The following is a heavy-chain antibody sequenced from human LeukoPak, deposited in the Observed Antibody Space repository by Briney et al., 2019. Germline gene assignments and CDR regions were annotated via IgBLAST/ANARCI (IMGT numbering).Heavy chain of an antibody. CDR1: GFTFATYT. CDR3: AKGGAVTGTMYFQY. V-gene: IGHV3-23*01. CDR2: IRSSGDST. D-gene: IGHD6-19*01. Sequence: GGSLRLSCAASGFTFATYTMSWVRKIPGKGLEWVSAIRSSGDSTYYADSAKGRFTISRDNSKTTLYLQMNSLRAEDTAVYYCAKGGAVTGTMYFQYWGQGTLVTVSS. J-gene: IGHJ1*01.